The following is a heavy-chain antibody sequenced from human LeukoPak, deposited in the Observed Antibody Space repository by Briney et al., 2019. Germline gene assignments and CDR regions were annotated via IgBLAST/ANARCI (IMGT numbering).Heavy chain of an antibody. CDR3: ARDRHTIFGVVIHYYGMDV. D-gene: IGHD3-3*01. CDR2: ISGSGGST. V-gene: IGHV3-23*01. CDR1: GFTFSSYA. Sequence: GGSLRLSCAASGFTFSSYAMSWVRQAPGKGLEWVSAISGSGGSTYYADSVKGRFTISRDNAKNSVYLQMNSLRAEDTAVYYCARDRHTIFGVVIHYYGMDVWGQGTTVTVSS. J-gene: IGHJ6*02.